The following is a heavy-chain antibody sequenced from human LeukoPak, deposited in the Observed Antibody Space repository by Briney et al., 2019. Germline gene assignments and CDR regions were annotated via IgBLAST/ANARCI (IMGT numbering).Heavy chain of an antibody. CDR2: ISGSGGST. V-gene: IGHV3-23*01. Sequence: PGGSLRLSCAASGFTFSSYEMNWVRQAPGKGLEWVSAISGSGGSTYYADSVKGRFTISRDNSKNTLYLQMNSLRAEDTAVYYCAKGGYSSGWYSDRGGHFDYWGQGTLVTVSS. J-gene: IGHJ4*02. D-gene: IGHD6-19*01. CDR1: GFTFSSYE. CDR3: AKGGYSSGWYSDRGGHFDY.